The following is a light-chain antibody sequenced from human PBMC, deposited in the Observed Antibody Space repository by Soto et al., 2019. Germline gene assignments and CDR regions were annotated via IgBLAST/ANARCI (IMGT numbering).Light chain of an antibody. J-gene: IGLJ3*02. CDR2: LNSDGSH. CDR3: QTWGTGIYWV. V-gene: IGLV4-69*01. Sequence: QPVLTQSPSASASLGASVKLTCTLSSGHSSYAIAWHQQQPEKGPRYLMKLNSDGSHSKGDGIPDRFSGSSSGAERYLTISSLQSDDEADYYCQTWGTGIYWVFGGGTKVTVL. CDR1: SGHSSYA.